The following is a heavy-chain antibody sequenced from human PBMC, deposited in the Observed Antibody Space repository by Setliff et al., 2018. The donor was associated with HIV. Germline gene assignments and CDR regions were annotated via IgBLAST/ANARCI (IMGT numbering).Heavy chain of an antibody. Sequence: SETLSLTCTVSGDSISTDYWTWIRQPPGKGLEWIGYIYNSASTSYNPSLESRVTISVDTSKNQFSLKLSSVTAADTAVYYCARHSPSDYWGQGTLVTSPQ. CDR3: ARHSPSDY. V-gene: IGHV4-59*08. J-gene: IGHJ4*02. CDR1: GDSISTDY. CDR2: IYNSAST.